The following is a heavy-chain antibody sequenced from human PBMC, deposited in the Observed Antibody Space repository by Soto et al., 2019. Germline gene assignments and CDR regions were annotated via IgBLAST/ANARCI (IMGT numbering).Heavy chain of an antibody. CDR1: GFTFSSYW. D-gene: IGHD2-15*01. Sequence: GGSLRLSCAASGFTFSSYWMSWVRQAPGKGLEWVANIKQDGSEKYYVDSVKGRFTISRDNAKNSLYLQMNSLRAEDTAVYYCARDGLYCSGGSCYWSLDALDIWGQGTMVTVSS. J-gene: IGHJ3*02. CDR3: ARDGLYCSGGSCYWSLDALDI. CDR2: IKQDGSEK. V-gene: IGHV3-7*01.